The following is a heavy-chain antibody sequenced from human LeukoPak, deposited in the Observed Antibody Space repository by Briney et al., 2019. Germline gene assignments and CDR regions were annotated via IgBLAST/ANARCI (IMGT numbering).Heavy chain of an antibody. D-gene: IGHD1-26*01. Sequence: SGTLSLTCTVSGGSISSYYWSWIRQPPGKGLEWIGYIYYSGNTDYNPSLKSRVTISVDTSKNQFSLKLSSVTAADTAVYYCARGAPFDYWGQGTLVTVSS. CDR2: IYYSGNT. CDR1: GGSISSYY. V-gene: IGHV4-59*01. J-gene: IGHJ4*02. CDR3: ARGAPFDY.